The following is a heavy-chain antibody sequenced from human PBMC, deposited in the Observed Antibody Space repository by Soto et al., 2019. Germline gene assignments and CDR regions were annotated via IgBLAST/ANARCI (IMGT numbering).Heavy chain of an antibody. Sequence: GESLKISCKGSGYSFTSYWISWVRQMPGKGLEWMGRIDPSDSYTNYSPSFQGHVTISADKSISTAYLQWSSLKASDTAMYYCARRTYFYYDSSGGYNWFDPWGQGTLVT. CDR1: GYSFTSYW. V-gene: IGHV5-10-1*01. CDR2: IDPSDSYT. CDR3: ARRTYFYYDSSGGYNWFDP. J-gene: IGHJ5*02. D-gene: IGHD3-22*01.